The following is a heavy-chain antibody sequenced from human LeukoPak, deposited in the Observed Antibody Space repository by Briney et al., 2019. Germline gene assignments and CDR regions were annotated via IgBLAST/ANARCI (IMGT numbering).Heavy chain of an antibody. D-gene: IGHD3-10*01. J-gene: IGHJ4*02. V-gene: IGHV3-23*01. CDR2: ISGSGGST. CDR3: AKVLYGSGSYSPFDY. CDR1: GFTFSSYA. Sequence: GGSLRLSCAASGFTFSSYAMSWVRQAPGKGLEWVSAISGSGGSTYYADSVKGRFTISRDNSKNTLYLQMNSLRAEDTAVYYCAKVLYGSGSYSPFDYWGQGTLVTVSS.